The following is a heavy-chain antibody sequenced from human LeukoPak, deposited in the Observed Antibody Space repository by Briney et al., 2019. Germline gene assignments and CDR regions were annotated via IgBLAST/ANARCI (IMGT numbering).Heavy chain of an antibody. J-gene: IGHJ6*02. CDR1: GFTFSSYW. V-gene: IGHV3-30-3*01. CDR3: ARDKGYYDSSGYYPYYYYYGMDV. D-gene: IGHD3-22*01. Sequence: PGGSLRLSCVTSGFTFSSYWMSWVRQAPGKGLEWVAVISYDGSNKYYADSVKGRFTISRDNSKNTLYLQMNSLRSEDTAVYYCARDKGYYDSSGYYPYYYYYGMDVWGQGTTVTVSS. CDR2: ISYDGSNK.